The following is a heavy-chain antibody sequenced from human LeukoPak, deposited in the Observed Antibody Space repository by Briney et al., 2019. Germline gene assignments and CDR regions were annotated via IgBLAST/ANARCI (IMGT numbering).Heavy chain of an antibody. V-gene: IGHV1-2*02. CDR3: ARERGGARYWFAP. Sequence: ASVKVSCKASGYTFTGYYMHWVRQAPGQGLEWMGWINPNSGGTNYAQKFQGRVTMTRDTSISTAYMELSRLRSDDTAVYYSARERGGARYWFAPGGQGPLVTVSS. J-gene: IGHJ5*02. D-gene: IGHD1-26*01. CDR1: GYTFTGYY. CDR2: INPNSGGT.